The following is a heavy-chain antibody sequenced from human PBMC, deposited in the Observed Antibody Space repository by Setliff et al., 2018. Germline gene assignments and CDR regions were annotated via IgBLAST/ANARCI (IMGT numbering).Heavy chain of an antibody. J-gene: IGHJ6*03. CDR1: GGSFSNHG. V-gene: IGHV1-69*05. D-gene: IGHD4-4*01. CDR2: INPIFGTT. Sequence: SVKVSCKASGGSFSNHGFTWVRQAPGQGLEWMGGINPIFGTTTYGQKFQGRVSITRDTSITTAYMELTRLRSDDTAVYFCARDGHAYSTYFYMDVWGKGTTVTVSS. CDR3: ARDGHAYSTYFYMDV.